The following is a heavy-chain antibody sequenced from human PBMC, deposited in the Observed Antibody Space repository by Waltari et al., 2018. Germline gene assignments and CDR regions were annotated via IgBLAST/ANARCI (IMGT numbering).Heavy chain of an antibody. D-gene: IGHD6-13*01. Sequence: EVQLVESGGGLAKPGGSLRLSCAAPGFTFSSYGLPWVRQAPGKGLEWVSAISSGGNTYYADSVKGRFTISRDSSKNTLSLQMNSLRAEDTAVYYCAKPGYSGSWGIDYWGQGVLVTVSS. CDR2: ISSGGNT. V-gene: IGHV3-23*04. CDR3: AKPGYSGSWGIDY. CDR1: GFTFSSYG. J-gene: IGHJ4*02.